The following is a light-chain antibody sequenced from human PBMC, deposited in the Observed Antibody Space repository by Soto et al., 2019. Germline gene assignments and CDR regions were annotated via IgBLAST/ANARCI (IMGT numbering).Light chain of an antibody. CDR1: SSDVGRYNS. Sequence: QSALTQPASVSGSPGQSIAIPCNGTSSDVGRYNSVSWYQQFLGKAPKLILYAVTNRPSGVSNRFSGSKSGNTASLTISGLQAEDEADDFCSSYTTSATLVFGVGTKLTVL. CDR2: AVT. V-gene: IGLV2-14*01. CDR3: SSYTTSATLV. J-gene: IGLJ2*01.